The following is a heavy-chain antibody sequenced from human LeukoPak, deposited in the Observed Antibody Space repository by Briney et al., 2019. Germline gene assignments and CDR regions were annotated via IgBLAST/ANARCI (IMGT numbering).Heavy chain of an antibody. J-gene: IGHJ5*02. Sequence: SVKVSCKASGGTFSSYAISWVRQAPGQGLEWMGRIIPILGIANYAQKFQGRVTITADKSTSTAYMELSSLRSEDTAVYYGARANMSYYYGFNWFDPWGQGTLVTVSS. CDR2: IIPILGIA. CDR1: GGTFSSYA. V-gene: IGHV1-69*04. CDR3: ARANMSYYYGFNWFDP. D-gene: IGHD3-10*01.